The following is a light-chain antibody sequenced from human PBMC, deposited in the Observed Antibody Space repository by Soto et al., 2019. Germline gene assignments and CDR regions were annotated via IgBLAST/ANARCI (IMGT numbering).Light chain of an antibody. CDR1: QSISSW. CDR2: KAS. CDR3: QQYNNS. V-gene: IGKV1-5*03. J-gene: IGKJ2*01. Sequence: DIQMTQSPSTLSASVGDRVTITCRASQSISSWLAWYQQKAGKAPKLLIYKASSLESGVPSRFSGSGSGTELALTISSLQPDDFATYYCQQYNNSFGQGTKLAIK.